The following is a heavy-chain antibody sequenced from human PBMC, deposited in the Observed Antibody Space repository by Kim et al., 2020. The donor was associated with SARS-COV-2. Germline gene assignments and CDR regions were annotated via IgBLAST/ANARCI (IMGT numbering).Heavy chain of an antibody. CDR3: AREVLLSSRGRGAFDI. D-gene: IGHD6-19*01. V-gene: IGHV4-4*08. J-gene: IGHJ3*02. Sequence: PSFKNRVTISLDTSRNEFSLKLTSVTAADTAIYFCAREVLLSSRGRGAFDIWGPGTLVTVSS.